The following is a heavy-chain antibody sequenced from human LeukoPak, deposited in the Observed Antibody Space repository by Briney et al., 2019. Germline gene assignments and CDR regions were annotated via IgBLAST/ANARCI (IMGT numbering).Heavy chain of an antibody. Sequence: SETLSLTCTVSGGSISSYYWSWIRQPPGKGLEWIGSIYYSGSTYYNPSLKSRVTISVDTSKNQFSLKLSSVTAADTAVYYCARGLAPPTIFGVDYWGQGTLVTVSS. D-gene: IGHD3-3*01. CDR1: GGSISSYY. CDR2: IYYSGST. CDR3: ARGLAPPTIFGVDY. V-gene: IGHV4-59*05. J-gene: IGHJ4*02.